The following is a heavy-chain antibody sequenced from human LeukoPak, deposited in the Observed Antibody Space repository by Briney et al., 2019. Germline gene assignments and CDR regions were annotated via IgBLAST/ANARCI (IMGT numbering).Heavy chain of an antibody. D-gene: IGHD2-15*01. V-gene: IGHV3-23*01. CDR1: EFTFSSYA. CDR3: AKEPSCSGGSCYYFDY. CDR2: ISGSGGST. Sequence: PGGSLRLSCAASEFTFSSYAMSWVRQAPGKGLEWVSAISGSGGSTYYGDSVKGRFTISRDNSKNTLDLQMNSLRAEDTAIYYCAKEPSCSGGSCYYFDYWGQGTLVTVSS. J-gene: IGHJ4*02.